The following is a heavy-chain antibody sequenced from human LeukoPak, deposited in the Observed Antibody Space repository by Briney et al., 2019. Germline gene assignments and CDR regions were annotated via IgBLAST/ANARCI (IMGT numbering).Heavy chain of an antibody. J-gene: IGHJ5*02. CDR1: GYTFTSYG. Sequence: ASVKVSCKASGYTFTSYGISWVRQAPGQGLEWMGIINPSGGSTSYAQKFQGRVTMTRDTSTSTVYMELSSLRSEDTAVYYCAMSPPPYCSSTSCSYNWFDPWGQGTLVTVSS. CDR2: INPSGGST. CDR3: AMSPPPYCSSTSCSYNWFDP. V-gene: IGHV1-46*01. D-gene: IGHD2-2*01.